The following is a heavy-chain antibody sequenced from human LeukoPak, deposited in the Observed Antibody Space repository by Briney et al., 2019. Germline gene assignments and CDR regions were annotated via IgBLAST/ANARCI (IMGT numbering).Heavy chain of an antibody. V-gene: IGHV4-39*07. D-gene: IGHD2-2*01. CDR3: ARGRRTSRWFDP. CDR1: GGSISSSSYY. CDR2: INHSGST. J-gene: IGHJ5*02. Sequence: SETLSLTCTVSGGSISSSSYYWSWIRQPPGKGLEWIGEINHSGSTNYNPSLKSRVTISVDTSKNQFSLKLSSVTAADTAVYYCARGRRTSRWFDPWGQGTLVTVSS.